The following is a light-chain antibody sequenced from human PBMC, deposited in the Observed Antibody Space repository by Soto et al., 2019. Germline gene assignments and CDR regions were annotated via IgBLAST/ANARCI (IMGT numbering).Light chain of an antibody. J-gene: IGKJ1*01. CDR2: GAS. V-gene: IGKV1-9*01. CDR3: QQYNNWPRT. Sequence: IQLTQSPSSLSASVGDRVAITCRASQGISSYLGWYQQKPGKAPKLLIYGASTLQSGVPSRFSGSGSGTDFTLTINSLQSEDFAVYYCQQYNNWPRTFGQGTKVDI. CDR1: QGISSY.